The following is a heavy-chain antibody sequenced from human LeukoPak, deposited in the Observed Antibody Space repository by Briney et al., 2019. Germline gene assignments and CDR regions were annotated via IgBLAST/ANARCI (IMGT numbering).Heavy chain of an antibody. J-gene: IGHJ4*02. V-gene: IGHV3-23*01. CDR1: GFTLRRSV. Sequence: GGSLPHSRAPSGFTLRRSVMSYVPPAPGKPLESVTAISGSGGSTDYADSVKGRFTISRDNSKNTLYLQMNSLRAEDTAVYYCAKLSSGWYYYFDYWGQGTLVTVSS. CDR2: ISGSGGST. D-gene: IGHD6-19*01. CDR3: AKLSSGWYYYFDY.